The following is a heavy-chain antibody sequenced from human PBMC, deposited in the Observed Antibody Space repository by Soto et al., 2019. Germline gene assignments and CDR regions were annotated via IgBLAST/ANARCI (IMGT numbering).Heavy chain of an antibody. V-gene: IGHV4-30-2*01. D-gene: IGHD5-12*01. CDR2: IYHSGST. CDR1: GGSISSGGYS. Sequence: QLQLQESGSGLVKPSQTLSLTCAVSGGSISSGGYSWSWIRQPPGKGLEWIGYIYHSGSTYYNPSLKSRVTRSVDRSKNQFSRKLSSVNAADTAVYYCAAGGGLPRYYWGQGTLVTVSS. CDR3: AAGGGLPRYY. J-gene: IGHJ4*02.